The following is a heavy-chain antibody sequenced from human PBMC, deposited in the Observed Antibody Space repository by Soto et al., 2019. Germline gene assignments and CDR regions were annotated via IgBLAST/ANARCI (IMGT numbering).Heavy chain of an antibody. CDR3: PRFRDGFDF. J-gene: IGHJ4*02. CDR2: IWYDGSNK. V-gene: IGHV3-33*01. D-gene: IGHD3-10*01. CDR1: GFTFSSYG. Sequence: QVQLVESGGGVVQPGRSLRLSCAASGFTFSSYGMHWVRQAPGKGLEWVAVIWYDGSNKYYADSVKGRFTISRDNSKNTLYLQMNSLRPEDTALYYCPRFRDGFDFWGQGTLVTVSS.